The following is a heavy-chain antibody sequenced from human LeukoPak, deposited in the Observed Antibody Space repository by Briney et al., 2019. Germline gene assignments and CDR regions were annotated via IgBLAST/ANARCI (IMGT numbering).Heavy chain of an antibody. D-gene: IGHD4-17*01. J-gene: IGHJ3*02. Sequence: SETLSLTCTVSGGSISSYYWSWIRQPPGKGLEWIGYIYYSGSTNYNPSLKSRVTISVDTSKNQFSLKLSSVTAADTAVYYCAAPTTVNAFDIWGQGTMVTVSS. CDR2: IYYSGST. V-gene: IGHV4-59*01. CDR3: AAPTTVNAFDI. CDR1: GGSISSYY.